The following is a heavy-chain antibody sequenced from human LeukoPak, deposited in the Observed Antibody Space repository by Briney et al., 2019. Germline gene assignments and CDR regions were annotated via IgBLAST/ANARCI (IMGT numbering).Heavy chain of an antibody. D-gene: IGHD6-19*01. CDR2: INHSGST. J-gene: IGHJ5*02. CDR3: ARARYSSGWWRNWFDP. Sequence: SETLSLTCAVYGGSFSGYYWSWIRQPPGKGLEWIGEINHSGSTNYTPSLKSRVTISVDTSRNQFSLKLSSVTAADTAVYYCARARYSSGWWRNWFDPWGQGTLVTVSS. CDR1: GGSFSGYY. V-gene: IGHV4-34*01.